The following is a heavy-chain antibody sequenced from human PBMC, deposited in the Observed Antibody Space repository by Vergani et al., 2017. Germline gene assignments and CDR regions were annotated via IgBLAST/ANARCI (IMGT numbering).Heavy chain of an antibody. Sequence: EVQLVESGGGLVQPGGSLRLSCAASGFTFSSYDMHWVRQATGKGLEWVSAIGTAGDTYYPGSVKGRFTISRENAKNSLYLQMNSLRAGDTAVYYCARVYYYDSSGYYPIYYFDYWGQGTLVTVSS. CDR3: ARVYYYDSSGYYPIYYFDY. CDR2: IGTAGDT. CDR1: GFTFSSYD. J-gene: IGHJ4*02. V-gene: IGHV3-13*01. D-gene: IGHD3-22*01.